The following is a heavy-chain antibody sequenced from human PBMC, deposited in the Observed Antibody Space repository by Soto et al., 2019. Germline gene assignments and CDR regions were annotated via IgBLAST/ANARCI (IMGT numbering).Heavy chain of an antibody. CDR1: GFTFSSYA. D-gene: IGHD3-10*01. V-gene: IGHV3-23*01. Sequence: GGSLRLSCAASGFTFSSYAMSWVRQAPGKGLEWVSAISGSGGSTYYADSVKGRFTISRDNSKNTLYLQMNSLRAEDTAVYYCAKDGAARGGSIRSPYYYYGMDVWGQGTTVNVSS. CDR3: AKDGAARGGSIRSPYYYYGMDV. J-gene: IGHJ6*02. CDR2: ISGSGGST.